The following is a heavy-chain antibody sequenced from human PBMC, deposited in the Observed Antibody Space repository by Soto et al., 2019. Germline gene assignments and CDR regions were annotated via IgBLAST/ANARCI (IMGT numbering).Heavy chain of an antibody. CDR3: ARDLHYYDSSGYRFDY. CDR1: GVTFSSYA. CDR2: ISYDGSNK. Sequence: GGSLRLSCAASGVTFSSYAMHWVRQAPGKGLEWVAVISYDGSNKYYADSVKGRFTISRDNSKNTLYLQMNSLRAEDTAVYYCARDLHYYDSSGYRFDYWGQGTLVTVSS. V-gene: IGHV3-30-3*01. D-gene: IGHD3-22*01. J-gene: IGHJ4*02.